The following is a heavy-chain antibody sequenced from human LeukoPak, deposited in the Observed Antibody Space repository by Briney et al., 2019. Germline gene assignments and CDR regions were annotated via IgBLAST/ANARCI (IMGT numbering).Heavy chain of an antibody. CDR1: GFTFDDYA. CDR2: ISWNSGSI. Sequence: PGGSLRLSCAASGFTFDDYAMHWVRQAPGKGLEWVSGISWNSGSIGYADSVKGRFTISRDNAKNSLYLQMNSLRAEDTALYYCAKEEIAVAGPRHFDYWGRGTLVTVSS. CDR3: AKEEIAVAGPRHFDY. D-gene: IGHD6-19*01. J-gene: IGHJ4*02. V-gene: IGHV3-9*01.